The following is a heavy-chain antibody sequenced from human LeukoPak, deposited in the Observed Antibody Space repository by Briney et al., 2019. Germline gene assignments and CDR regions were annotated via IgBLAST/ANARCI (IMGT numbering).Heavy chain of an antibody. J-gene: IGHJ4*02. CDR1: GGSISSGNYY. CDR3: ARSGYDFAGGFDS. D-gene: IGHD5-12*01. V-gene: IGHV4-39*07. CDR2: MYYSGST. Sequence: SETLSLTCTVSGGSISSGNYYWGWIRQPPGKGLEWIGSMYYSGSTYYNPSLKSRVTISVGTSKSQFSLKLRSVTAADTAVYYCARSGYDFAGGFDSWGQGALVTVSS.